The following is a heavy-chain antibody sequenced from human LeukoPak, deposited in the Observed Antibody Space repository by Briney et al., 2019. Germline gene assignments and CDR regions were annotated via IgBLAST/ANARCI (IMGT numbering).Heavy chain of an antibody. D-gene: IGHD5-12*01. Sequence: GGSLRLSCAASGFTFSNYAMSWVRQSPGKGLAWVSTVIGSVVSTFYADSVRGRFTISRDNSKNTLYLQMNSLRAEDTAVYYCAKGGYDFIEVGYFDYWGQGTLVTVSS. CDR1: GFTFSNYA. V-gene: IGHV3-23*01. J-gene: IGHJ4*02. CDR3: AKGGYDFIEVGYFDY. CDR2: VIGSVVST.